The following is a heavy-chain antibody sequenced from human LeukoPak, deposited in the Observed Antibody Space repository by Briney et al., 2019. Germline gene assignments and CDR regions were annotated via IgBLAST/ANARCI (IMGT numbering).Heavy chain of an antibody. CDR1: GYIFTDYF. Sequence: ASVKVSCKASGYIFTDYFIHWVWQAPGQGLEWMGWMNPNSGNTGYAQKFQGRVTMTRNTSISTAYMELSSLRSEDTAVYYCARGLRSGWSHRELDYWGQGTLVTVSS. CDR3: ARGLRSGWSHRELDY. J-gene: IGHJ4*02. CDR2: MNPNSGNT. V-gene: IGHV1-8*02. D-gene: IGHD6-19*01.